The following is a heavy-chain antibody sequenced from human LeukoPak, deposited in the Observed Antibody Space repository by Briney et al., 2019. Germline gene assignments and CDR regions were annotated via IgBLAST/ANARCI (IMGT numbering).Heavy chain of an antibody. J-gene: IGHJ4*02. CDR2: MNPNSGDT. CDR1: GYTFTGYY. D-gene: IGHD2-2*01. CDR3: ARFMPVSCTGVPFDY. Sequence: GASVKVSCKASGYTFTGYYMHWVRQAPGQGREWMGWMNPNSGDTRYAQKFQGRVTMTRDTSISTAYMELSRLRSDDTAVYYCARFMPVSCTGVPFDYWGRGTLVTVSS. V-gene: IGHV1-2*02.